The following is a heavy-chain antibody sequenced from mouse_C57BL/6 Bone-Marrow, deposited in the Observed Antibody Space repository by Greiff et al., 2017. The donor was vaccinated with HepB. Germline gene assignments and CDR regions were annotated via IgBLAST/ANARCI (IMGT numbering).Heavy chain of an antibody. D-gene: IGHD3-2*02. CDR1: GFSFNTYA. CDR2: IRSKSNNYAT. CDR3: VRGSSVFAY. V-gene: IGHV10-1*01. J-gene: IGHJ3*01. Sequence: EVKLVESGGGLVQPKGSLKLSCAASGFSFNTYAMNWVRQAPGKGLEWVARIRSKSNNYATYYADSVKDRFTISRDDSESMLYLQMNNLKTEDTAMYYCVRGSSVFAYWGQGTLVTVSA.